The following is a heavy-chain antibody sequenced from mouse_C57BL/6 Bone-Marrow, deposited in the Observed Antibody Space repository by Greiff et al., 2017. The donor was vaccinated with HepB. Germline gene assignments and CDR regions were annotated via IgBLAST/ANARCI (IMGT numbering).Heavy chain of an antibody. J-gene: IGHJ2*01. CDR2: ISDGGSYT. CDR3: ARGDSNGDFDY. CDR1: GFTFSSYA. Sequence: DVHLVESGGGLVKPGGSLKLSCAASGFTFSSYAMSWVRQTPEKRLEWVATISDGGSYTYYPDNVKGRFTISRDNAKNNLYLQMSHLKSEDTAMYYCARGDSNGDFDYWGQGTTLTVSS. D-gene: IGHD2-5*01. V-gene: IGHV5-4*01.